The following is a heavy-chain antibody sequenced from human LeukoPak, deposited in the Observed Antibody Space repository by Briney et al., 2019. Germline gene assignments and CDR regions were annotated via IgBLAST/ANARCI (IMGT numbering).Heavy chain of an antibody. Sequence: SETLSLTCTVSGGSISSYYWSWIRQPAGKGLEWIGRIYTSGSTNYNPSLKSRVTMSVDTSKNQFSLKLSSVTAADTAVYYCARHRMKQWLLGSWFDPWGQGTLVTVSS. CDR1: GGSISSYY. D-gene: IGHD6-19*01. V-gene: IGHV4-4*07. J-gene: IGHJ5*02. CDR3: ARHRMKQWLLGSWFDP. CDR2: IYTSGST.